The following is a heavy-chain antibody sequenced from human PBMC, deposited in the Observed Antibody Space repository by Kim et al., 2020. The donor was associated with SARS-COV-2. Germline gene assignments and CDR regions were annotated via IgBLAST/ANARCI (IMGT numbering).Heavy chain of an antibody. CDR2: IGSAGDT. CDR1: GFTFSSYD. Sequence: GGSLRLSCAASGFTFSSYDMHWVRQPTGKGLEWVSGIGSAGDTYYPGSVKGRFTISRENVKNSLYLQMNSLSAGDTAVYYCARGSVGYCTGGSCYGVMSLADDAFDIWGQGTMVTVSS. V-gene: IGHV3-13*01. CDR3: ARGSVGYCTGGSCYGVMSLADDAFDI. D-gene: IGHD2-15*01. J-gene: IGHJ3*02.